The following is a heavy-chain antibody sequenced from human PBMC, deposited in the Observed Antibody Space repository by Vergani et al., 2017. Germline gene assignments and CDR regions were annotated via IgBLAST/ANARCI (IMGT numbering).Heavy chain of an antibody. Sequence: QVQLVESGGGVVQRGWSLRLSCATSGFTLSNYDMQWIRQGPGKGLEFVAFIQFDGSNKYYADSVKGRFTLSIDFSKNTLYLQMNSLRTDDTATYYCADHVRCWGIDYWCQRTQVIVAS. J-gene: IGHJ4*02. CDR2: IQFDGSNK. D-gene: IGHD3-16*01. V-gene: IGHV3-30*02. CDR3: ADHVRCWGIDY. CDR1: GFTLSNYD.